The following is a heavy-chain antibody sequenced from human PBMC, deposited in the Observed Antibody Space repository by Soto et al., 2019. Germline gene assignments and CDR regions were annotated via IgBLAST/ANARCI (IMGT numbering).Heavy chain of an antibody. CDR3: AKEGASGSHFGY. Sequence: QVQLVQSGAEVKKPGSSVKVSCKASGGTFSSYAISWVRQAPGQGLEWMGGIIPIFGTANYAQKLQSKVTITAEESTSTAYMELSSLRSEDTAVYYCAKEGASGSHFGYWGQGTLVTVSS. J-gene: IGHJ4*02. CDR1: GGTFSSYA. CDR2: IIPIFGTA. V-gene: IGHV1-69*01. D-gene: IGHD3-22*01.